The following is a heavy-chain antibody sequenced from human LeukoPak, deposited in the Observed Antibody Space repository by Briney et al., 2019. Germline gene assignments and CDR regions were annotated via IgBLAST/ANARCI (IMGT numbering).Heavy chain of an antibody. D-gene: IGHD3-10*01. CDR3: AKDAVMVRGVIIILDY. CDR1: GFTFSSYW. J-gene: IGHJ4*02. CDR2: IKGDGSST. V-gene: IGHV3-74*01. Sequence: GGSLRLSCAASGFTFSSYWMHWVRQAPGKGLVWVSRIKGDGSSTSYADSVKGRFTISRDYAKNTLYLQMNSLRAEDTAVYYCAKDAVMVRGVIIILDYWGQGTLVTVSS.